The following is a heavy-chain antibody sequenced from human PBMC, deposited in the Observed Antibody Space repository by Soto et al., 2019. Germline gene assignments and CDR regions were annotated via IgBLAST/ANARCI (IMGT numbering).Heavy chain of an antibody. Sequence: QVQLQQWGAGLLKPSETLSLTCAVYGGSFSGYYWSWIRQPPGKGLEWIGEINHSGSTNYNPSLKSRVTISVXTSXXQFSLKLXXXXXXDTAVYYCARVGSGGSCYNDYWGQGTLVTVSS. V-gene: IGHV4-34*01. CDR2: INHSGST. CDR1: GGSFSGYY. D-gene: IGHD2-15*01. J-gene: IGHJ4*02. CDR3: ARVGSGGSCYNDY.